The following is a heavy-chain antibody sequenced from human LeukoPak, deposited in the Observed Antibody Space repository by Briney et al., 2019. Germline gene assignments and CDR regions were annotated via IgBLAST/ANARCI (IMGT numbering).Heavy chain of an antibody. CDR3: AKTQYYYDSSGYNEGAYYYDY. CDR2: ISGSGGST. V-gene: IGHV3-23*01. D-gene: IGHD3-22*01. J-gene: IGHJ4*02. CDR1: GFTFSSYA. Sequence: GGSLRLSCAASGFTFSSYAMSWVRQAPGKGLEWVSAISGSGGSTYYADSVKGRFTISRDNSKNTLYLQMNSLRAEDTAVYYCAKTQYYYDSSGYNEGAYYYDYWGQGTLVTVSS.